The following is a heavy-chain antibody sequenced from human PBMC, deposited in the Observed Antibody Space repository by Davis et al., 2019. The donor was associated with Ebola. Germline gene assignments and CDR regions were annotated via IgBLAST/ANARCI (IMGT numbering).Heavy chain of an antibody. D-gene: IGHD4-17*01. Sequence: GDSLKISCAASGFTFSSYAMSWVRQAPGKGLEWVSAISGSVGSTYYADSVKGRFTISSDNSKNTLYLQMNSLRAEDTAVYYCARDLATVTPYYFDYWGQGTLVTVSS. J-gene: IGHJ4*02. V-gene: IGHV3-23*01. CDR2: ISGSVGST. CDR1: GFTFSSYA. CDR3: ARDLATVTPYYFDY.